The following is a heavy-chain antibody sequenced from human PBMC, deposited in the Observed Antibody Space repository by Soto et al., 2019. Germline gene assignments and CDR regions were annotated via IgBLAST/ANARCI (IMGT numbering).Heavy chain of an antibody. V-gene: IGHV3-23*01. CDR1: GFTFSSYA. Sequence: EVQLLESGGGLVQPGGSLRLSCAASGFTFSSYAMSWVRQAPGKGLEWVSAISGSGGSTYYADSVKGRFTISRDNSKNTLYLQMNSMRAEDTAVYHCGRIVVVPAAIGISGMDVWGQGTTVTVSS. CDR2: ISGSGGST. D-gene: IGHD2-2*02. J-gene: IGHJ6*02. CDR3: GRIVVVPAAIGISGMDV.